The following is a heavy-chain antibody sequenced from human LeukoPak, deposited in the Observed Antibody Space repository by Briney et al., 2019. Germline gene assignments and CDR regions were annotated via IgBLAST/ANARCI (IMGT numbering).Heavy chain of an antibody. V-gene: IGHV3-21*01. CDR3: ARDHPVDSSQSFDY. CDR1: GIIFSNYA. D-gene: IGHD3-22*01. J-gene: IGHJ4*02. CDR2: ISSSSYI. Sequence: PGGSLRLSCAASGIIFSNYAMSWVRQAPGKGLEWVSSISSSSYIYYADSVKGRFTISRDNAKNSLYLQMNSLRAEDTAVYYCARDHPVDSSQSFDYWGQGTLVTVSS.